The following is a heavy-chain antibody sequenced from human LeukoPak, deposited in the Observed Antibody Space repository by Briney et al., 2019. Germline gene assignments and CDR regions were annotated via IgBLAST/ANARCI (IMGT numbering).Heavy chain of an antibody. J-gene: IGHJ4*02. D-gene: IGHD3-22*01. CDR2: ISAYNGNT. V-gene: IGHV1-18*01. Sequence: GASVKVSCKASGYTFTSYGISWVRQAPGQGLEWMGWISAYNGNTNYAQKPQGRVTMTTDTSTSTAYMELRSLRSDDTAVYYCARDHYYDSSGYADYWGQGTLVTVSS. CDR3: ARDHYYDSSGYADY. CDR1: GYTFTSYG.